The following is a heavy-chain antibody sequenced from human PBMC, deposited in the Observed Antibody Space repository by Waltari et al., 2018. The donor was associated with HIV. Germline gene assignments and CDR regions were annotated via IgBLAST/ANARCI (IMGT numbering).Heavy chain of an antibody. J-gene: IGHJ6*02. CDR2: ISTVLDIF. CDR1: GGSFTNYA. V-gene: IGHV1-69*04. CDR3: ARDREYCSKTSCFNNMDV. Sequence: QVQLVQSGAEVKKPGSSVKVSCRTSGGSFTNYAINWVRQAPGQGLEWMGRISTVLDIFNYAQKVRDRVTIVADKSTKTAYMELTSLTSEDTAVYYCARDREYCSKTSCFNNMDVWGQGTTVTVSS. D-gene: IGHD2-2*01.